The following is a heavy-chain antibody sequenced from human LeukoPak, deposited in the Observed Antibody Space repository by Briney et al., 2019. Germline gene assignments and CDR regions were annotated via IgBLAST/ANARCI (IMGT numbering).Heavy chain of an antibody. Sequence: GESLKISCKGSGYRFTTYWISWVRQMPGKGLEWMGRIDPSDSYTNYSPSFQGHVTISADKSISTAYLQRSSLKASDSAMYYCARHYGSLFDYWGQGTLVTVSS. CDR3: ARHYGSLFDY. CDR1: GYRFTTYW. D-gene: IGHD3-10*01. V-gene: IGHV5-10-1*01. J-gene: IGHJ4*02. CDR2: IDPSDSYT.